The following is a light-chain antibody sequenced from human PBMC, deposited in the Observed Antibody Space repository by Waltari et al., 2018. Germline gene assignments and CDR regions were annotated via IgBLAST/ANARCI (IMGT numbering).Light chain of an antibody. J-gene: IGLJ2*01. CDR1: SSDAGGHSD. V-gene: IGLV2-14*01. CDR2: EVS. CDR3: SSYTSSSTPL. Sequence: QSALTTPASVPGSPGQSITISCTGTSSDAGGHSDVSWYQQHPGKAPKLMIYEVSNRPSGVSNRFSGSKSGNTASLTISGLQAEDEADYYCSSYTSSSTPLFGGGTKLTVL.